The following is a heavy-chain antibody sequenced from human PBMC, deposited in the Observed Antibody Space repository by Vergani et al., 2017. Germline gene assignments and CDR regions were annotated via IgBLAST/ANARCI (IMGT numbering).Heavy chain of an antibody. CDR2: IKSDGRT. CDR1: GFTFSRHW. D-gene: IGHD2-15*01. J-gene: IGHJ4*01. Sequence: EVQLVESGGGLVQPGGSLRLSCAASGFTFSRHWMHWVRQAPGKGLEWVSVIKSDGRTSYAESVRGRFTISRDTSRNAVYLQMNILRVEDTGVYYCTRSECSGTTCYGHYFDLWGHGILVTVSS. V-gene: IGHV3-66*02. CDR3: TRSECSGTTCYGHYFDL.